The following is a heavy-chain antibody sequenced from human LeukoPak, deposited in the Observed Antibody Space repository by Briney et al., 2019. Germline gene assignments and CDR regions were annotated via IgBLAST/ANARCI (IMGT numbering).Heavy chain of an antibody. Sequence: GGSLRLSCAASGFTFDDYAMHWVRQVPGKGLEWVSGISWNSGTIDYADSVKGRFTISRDNAENSLYLQMNSLRAEDTALYYCAKDRGLLGYYFYDMDVWGQGTTVTVSS. V-gene: IGHV3-9*01. J-gene: IGHJ6*01. CDR2: ISWNSGTI. CDR1: GFTFDDYA. CDR3: AKDRGLLGYYFYDMDV. D-gene: IGHD2-15*01.